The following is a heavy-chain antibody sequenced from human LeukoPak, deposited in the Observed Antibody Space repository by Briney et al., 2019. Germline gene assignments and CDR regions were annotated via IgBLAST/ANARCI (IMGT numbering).Heavy chain of an antibody. CDR3: AKSRRSGYDLDY. CDR2: ISYDGSNK. D-gene: IGHD5-12*01. CDR1: GFTFSSYG. V-gene: IGHV3-30*18. J-gene: IGHJ4*02. Sequence: PGGSLRLSCAASGFTFSSYGMHWVRQAPGKGLEWVAVISYDGSNKYYADSVKGRFTISRNNSKNTLYLQMNSLRAEDTAVYYCAKSRRSGYDLDYWGQGTLVTVSS.